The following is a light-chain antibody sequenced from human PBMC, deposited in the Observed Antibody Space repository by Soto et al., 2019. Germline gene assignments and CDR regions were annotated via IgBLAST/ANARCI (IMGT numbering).Light chain of an antibody. Sequence: DIQMTQSPSSLSASVGDRVTITCRASQSISSYLNWYQQRPGKAPKVLIYGASTLQSGVPSRFSGSGSGTEFTLTISSLQSEDFAVYYCQQYNKWPRWTFGQGTKVDIK. CDR3: QQYNKWPRWT. V-gene: IGKV1-39*01. CDR1: QSISSY. J-gene: IGKJ1*01. CDR2: GAS.